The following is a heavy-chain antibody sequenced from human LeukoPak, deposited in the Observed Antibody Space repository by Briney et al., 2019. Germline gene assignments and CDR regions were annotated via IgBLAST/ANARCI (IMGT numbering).Heavy chain of an antibody. CDR2: INPNSGDT. CDR3: ARGAVSGTYRYLY. D-gene: IGHD3-16*02. CDR1: GYTFSVYQ. V-gene: IGHV1-2*02. Sequence: ASVTVSFKASGYTFSVYQIHWVRHAPGQGLEWMGWINPNSGDTNYAQKFQGRVTMTSDTSISTAYMELSRLSSDDTAVYSCARGAVSGTYRYLYWGQGTLVTVSS. J-gene: IGHJ4*02.